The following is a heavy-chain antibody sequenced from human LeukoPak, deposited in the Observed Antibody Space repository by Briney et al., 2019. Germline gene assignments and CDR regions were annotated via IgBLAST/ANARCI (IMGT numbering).Heavy chain of an antibody. CDR2: MNPNSGGT. V-gene: IGHV1-2*02. CDR1: GYTFTSYD. J-gene: IGHJ4*02. Sequence: GASVKVSCKASGYTFTSYDINWVRQATGQGLEWMGWMNPNSGGTNYAQKFQGRVTMTRDTSISTAYMELSRLRSDDTAVYYCARVEYYYDSSGHFDYWGQGTLVTVSS. CDR3: ARVEYYYDSSGHFDY. D-gene: IGHD3-22*01.